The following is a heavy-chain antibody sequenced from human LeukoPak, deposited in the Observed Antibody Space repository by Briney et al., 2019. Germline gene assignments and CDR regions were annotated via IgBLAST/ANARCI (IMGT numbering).Heavy chain of an antibody. CDR3: AKGRDSSSWLDYFDY. V-gene: IGHV3-30*18. CDR1: GFTFSSYG. D-gene: IGHD6-13*01. CDR2: ISYDGSNK. Sequence: PGGSLRLSCAASGFTFSSYGMHWVRQAPGKGLEWVAVISYDGSNKYYAASVKGRFTISRDNSKNTLYLQMNSLRAEDTAAYYCAKGRDSSSWLDYFDYWGQGTLVTVSS. J-gene: IGHJ4*02.